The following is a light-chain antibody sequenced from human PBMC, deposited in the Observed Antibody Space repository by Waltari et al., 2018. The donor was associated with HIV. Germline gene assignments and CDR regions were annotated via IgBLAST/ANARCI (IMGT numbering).Light chain of an antibody. J-gene: IGLJ3*02. CDR3: AAWDDNLSGWV. V-gene: IGLV1-47*01. CDR2: RNN. CDR1: SSNIGSNY. Sequence: QSVLTQPPSASGTPGQSVTISCSGSSSNIGSNYVYWYQQLPGTAPKLLIYRNNQRPSGVPDRVSGFKSGTSASLAISGLRSEDEADYYCAAWDDNLSGWVFGGGSKLTIL.